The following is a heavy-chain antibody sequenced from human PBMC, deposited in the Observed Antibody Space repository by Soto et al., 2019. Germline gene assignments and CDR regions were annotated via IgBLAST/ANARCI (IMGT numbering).Heavy chain of an antibody. Sequence: EVQLVESGEALETPGGPLGLSCAVAGLPLIDHYINWFRQAPGEGLEWVSTLTRGSLMYYADSVKGRFTISRDNAKNSLYLQMNSLRVEDTAMYYCLDGNYNWGQGTLVIVSS. CDR2: LTRGSLM. CDR3: LDGNYN. V-gene: IGHV3-48*01. J-gene: IGHJ4*02. CDR1: GLPLIDHY. D-gene: IGHD1-7*01.